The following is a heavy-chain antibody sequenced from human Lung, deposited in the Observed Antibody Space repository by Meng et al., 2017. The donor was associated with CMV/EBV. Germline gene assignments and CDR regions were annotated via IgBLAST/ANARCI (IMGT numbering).Heavy chain of an antibody. V-gene: IGHV4-59*01. D-gene: IGHD3-10*01. CDR2: IYDSGT. Sequence: GSLRLXXTVSGGFISNYYWSWIRQPPRKRLEWIGYIYDSGTNYNPSLKSRVTISIDTSKNQLSLNLISVTAADTAVYYCAREDVGWVYGSGLGYWGQGTXVTVSS. CDR3: AREDVGWVYGSGLGY. CDR1: GGFISNYY. J-gene: IGHJ4*02.